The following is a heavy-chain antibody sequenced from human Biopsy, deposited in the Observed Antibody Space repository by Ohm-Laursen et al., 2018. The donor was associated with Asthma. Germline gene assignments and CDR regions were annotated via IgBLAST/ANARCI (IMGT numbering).Heavy chain of an antibody. CDR3: ARTFHFWSPYHAEHYQL. V-gene: IGHV3-7*01. Sequence: SLTLSCAASGFTFGDYWMSWVRQVPGKGLEWVANIKHDGSEKNHVDSLKGRFTISRDNAKNSLCLQMNSLRAEDTAVYYCARTFHFWSPYHAEHYQLWGQGTLVTVSS. CDR1: GFTFGDYW. CDR2: IKHDGSEK. J-gene: IGHJ1*01. D-gene: IGHD3-3*02.